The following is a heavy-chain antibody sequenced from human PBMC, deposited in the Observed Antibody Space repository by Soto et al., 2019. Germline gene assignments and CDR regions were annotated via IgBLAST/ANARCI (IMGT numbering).Heavy chain of an antibody. Sequence: QVQLVQSGAEVKKPGSSVKVSCKASGGTFSSYAISWVRQAPGQGLEWMGGIIPIFGTANYAQKFQGRVTLTADESTSTAYMELSSLRSEDTAVYYCARAQGYSGYEGLSNWGQGTLVTVSS. CDR2: IIPIFGTA. V-gene: IGHV1-69*12. CDR1: GGTFSSYA. D-gene: IGHD5-12*01. J-gene: IGHJ4*02. CDR3: ARAQGYSGYEGLSN.